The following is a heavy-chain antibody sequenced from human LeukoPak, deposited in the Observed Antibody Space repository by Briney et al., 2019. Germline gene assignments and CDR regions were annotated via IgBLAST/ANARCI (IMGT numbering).Heavy chain of an antibody. CDR1: GFTFSTYA. Sequence: PGGSLRLSCVASGFTFSTYAMSWVRQAPGKGLEWVSAISGSGGSTYYADSVKGRFTISRDNSKNTLYLQMNSLRAEDTAVYYCAKSHYDYVWGSYRRALIDYWGQGTLVTVSS. CDR2: ISGSGGST. V-gene: IGHV3-23*01. D-gene: IGHD3-16*02. CDR3: AKSHYDYVWGSYRRALIDY. J-gene: IGHJ4*02.